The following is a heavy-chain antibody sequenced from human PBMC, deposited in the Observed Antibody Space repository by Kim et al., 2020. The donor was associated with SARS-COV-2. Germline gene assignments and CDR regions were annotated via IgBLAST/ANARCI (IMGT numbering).Heavy chain of an antibody. Sequence: SETLSLTCTVSGGSISSSSYYWGWIRQPPGKGLEWIGSIYYSGSTYYNPSLKSRVTISVDTSKNQFSLKLSSVTAADTAVYYCARHYRSGSYVPTDYWGQGTLVTVSS. CDR1: GGSISSSSYY. CDR3: ARHYRSGSYVPTDY. V-gene: IGHV4-39*01. CDR2: IYYSGST. D-gene: IGHD1-26*01. J-gene: IGHJ4*02.